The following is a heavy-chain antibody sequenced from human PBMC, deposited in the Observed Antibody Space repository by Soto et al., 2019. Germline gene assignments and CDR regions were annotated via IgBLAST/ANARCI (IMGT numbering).Heavy chain of an antibody. CDR3: AKDRRYNWKDGFLYY. CDR1: GFTFSSYG. J-gene: IGHJ4*02. D-gene: IGHD1-20*01. Sequence: QVQLVESGGGVVQPGRSLRLSCAASGFTFSSYGMHWVRQAPGKGLEWVAVISYDGSNKYYADSVKGRFTISRDNSKNTVYRQTNSLRAEETAVYYCAKDRRYNWKDGFLYYWGQGTMVTVSS. V-gene: IGHV3-30*18. CDR2: ISYDGSNK.